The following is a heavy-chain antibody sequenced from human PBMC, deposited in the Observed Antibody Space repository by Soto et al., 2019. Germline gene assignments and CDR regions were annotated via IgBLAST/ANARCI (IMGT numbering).Heavy chain of an antibody. CDR1: GASIISDGYY. J-gene: IGHJ5*02. D-gene: IGHD6-19*01. CDR2: IHYSGGATYSP. CDR3: ARLRAGLAGTPNWFHP. V-gene: IGHV4-31*03. Sequence: TLSLTCTVSGASIISDGYYWTWIRQHPGKGLEWLGYIHYSGGATYSPSYNPSLKSRIAISVDTSKNQVSLRLASVTVADTAVYYCARLRAGLAGTPNWFHPWGQGTLVTVSS.